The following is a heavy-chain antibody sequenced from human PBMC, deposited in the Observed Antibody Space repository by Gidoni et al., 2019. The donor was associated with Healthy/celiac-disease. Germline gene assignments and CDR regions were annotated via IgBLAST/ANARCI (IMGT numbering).Heavy chain of an antibody. J-gene: IGHJ4*02. Sequence: QVQLVESGGGLVKPGGSLRLSCAASGFTFSDYYMRWIRQAPGKGLEWVSYISSSSSYTNYADSVKGRFTISRDNAKNSLYLQMNSLRAEDTAVYYCAREAVYIVATTRSAHFDYWGQGTLVTVSS. D-gene: IGHD5-12*01. CDR3: AREAVYIVATTRSAHFDY. V-gene: IGHV3-11*06. CDR1: GFTFSDYY. CDR2: ISSSSSYT.